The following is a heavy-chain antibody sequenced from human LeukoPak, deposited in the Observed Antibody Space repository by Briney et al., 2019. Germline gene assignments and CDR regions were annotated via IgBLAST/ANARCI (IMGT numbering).Heavy chain of an antibody. J-gene: IGHJ4*02. CDR2: MNPNSGNT. D-gene: IGHD2-21*02. V-gene: IGHV1-8*03. CDR3: ARGGAYCGGDCYDY. CDR1: GYTFTSYD. Sequence: GASVKVSCKASGYTFTSYDINWVRQATGQGLEWMGWMNPNSGNTGYAQKFQGRVTITRNTSISPAYMELSSLRSEDTAVYYCARGGAYCGGDCYDYWGQGTLVTVSS.